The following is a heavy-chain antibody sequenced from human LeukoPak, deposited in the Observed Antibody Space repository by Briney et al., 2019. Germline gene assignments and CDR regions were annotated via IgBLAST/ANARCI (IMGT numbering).Heavy chain of an antibody. Sequence: SVKVSCKASRDTFISYGITWVREAPGQGLEWMGRIIPVLDETNYAQKFQGRVSVTADKSTSTAYMELSSLRSADTAVYYCAKDGPIVVVTAMGYFDYWGQGTLVTVSS. J-gene: IGHJ4*02. V-gene: IGHV1-69*04. CDR2: IIPVLDET. D-gene: IGHD2-21*02. CDR3: AKDGPIVVVTAMGYFDY. CDR1: RDTFISYG.